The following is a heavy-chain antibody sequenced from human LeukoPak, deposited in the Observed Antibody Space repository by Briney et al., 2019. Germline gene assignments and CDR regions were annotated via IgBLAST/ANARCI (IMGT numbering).Heavy chain of an antibody. Sequence: PGGTLRLSCAASGFTFSSYGMSWVRQAPGKGLEWVSAISGSGGSTYYADSVKGRFTISRDNSKNTLYLQMNSLRAEDTAVYYCANFLSGSYYEPFDYWGQGTLVTVSS. V-gene: IGHV3-23*01. CDR3: ANFLSGSYYEPFDY. D-gene: IGHD1-26*01. J-gene: IGHJ4*02. CDR2: ISGSGGST. CDR1: GFTFSSYG.